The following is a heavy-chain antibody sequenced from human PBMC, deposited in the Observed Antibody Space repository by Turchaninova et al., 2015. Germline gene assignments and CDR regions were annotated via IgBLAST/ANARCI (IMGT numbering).Heavy chain of an antibody. CDR1: GGSLSDYY. J-gene: IGHJ4*02. CDR2: IKHSGTT. Sequence: QVQLQQWGAKLLKPSETLSRTCAVYGGSLSDYYWSWIRQSTGKGLAWLGEIKHSGTTNYNPSLKSRVTISVDTSKNQVSLRLSSVTAADTAVYYCARKGDFFDYWGQGTLVTVSS. CDR3: ARKGDFFDY. V-gene: IGHV4-34*02. D-gene: IGHD1-26*01.